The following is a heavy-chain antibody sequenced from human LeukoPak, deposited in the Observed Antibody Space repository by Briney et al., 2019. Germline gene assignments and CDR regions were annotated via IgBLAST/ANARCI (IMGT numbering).Heavy chain of an antibody. J-gene: IGHJ4*02. V-gene: IGHV3-15*07. CDR1: GFSFGDAW. CDR3: TTRSPARYCSDGACYSSADY. Sequence: GGSLRLSCAASGFSFGDAWMNWVRQAPGKGLEWVGHIRSKADGGTPDYIAPVKGRFTISRDDSKDTLYLQMNSPNTEDTAMYYCTTRSPARYCSDGACYSSADYWGQGTLVTVSS. D-gene: IGHD2-15*01. CDR2: IRSKADGGTP.